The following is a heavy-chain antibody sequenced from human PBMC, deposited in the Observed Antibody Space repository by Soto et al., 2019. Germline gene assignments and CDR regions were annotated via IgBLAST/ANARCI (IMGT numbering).Heavy chain of an antibody. CDR2: IYYSGST. Sequence: PSETLSLTCTVSGGSISSYYWSWIRQPPGKGLEWIGYIYYSGSTNYNPSLKSRVTISVDTSKNQFSLKLSSVTAADTAVYYCGILVVPAARPHYYYYYYYMDVWGKGTTVTVSS. D-gene: IGHD2-2*01. CDR3: GILVVPAARPHYYYYYYYMDV. V-gene: IGHV4-59*08. CDR1: GGSISSYY. J-gene: IGHJ6*03.